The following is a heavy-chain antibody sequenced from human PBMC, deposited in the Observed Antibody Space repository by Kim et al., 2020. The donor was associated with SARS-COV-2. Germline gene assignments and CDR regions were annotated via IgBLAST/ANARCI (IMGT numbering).Heavy chain of an antibody. D-gene: IGHD1-20*01. V-gene: IGHV1-2*02. CDR1: GYTFSDYH. CDR2: INCKSGGT. Sequence: ASVKVSCKASGYTFSDYHIHWVRQAPGQGPVWMGTINCKSGGTMYAKMFQDRVTMTRDTSINTAYMDLSGLMSDDTAVYYCVTWIRGLAGRLPYWGQGTLVADSS. CDR3: VTWIRGLAGRLPY. J-gene: IGHJ4*01.